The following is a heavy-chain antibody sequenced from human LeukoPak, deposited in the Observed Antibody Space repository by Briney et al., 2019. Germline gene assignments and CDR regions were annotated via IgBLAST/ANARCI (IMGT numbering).Heavy chain of an antibody. Sequence: GGSLRLSCAASGFTFSSYTMRWVRQAPGKGLEWVSSISASGSDTYYADSVKGRFTISRDKSKNTVYLQMNSLRAEDTAVYYCVQEGPRGLAFDIWGQGTKVTVSS. CDR3: VQEGPRGLAFDI. V-gene: IGHV3-23*01. J-gene: IGHJ3*02. CDR2: ISASGSDT. CDR1: GFTFSSYT.